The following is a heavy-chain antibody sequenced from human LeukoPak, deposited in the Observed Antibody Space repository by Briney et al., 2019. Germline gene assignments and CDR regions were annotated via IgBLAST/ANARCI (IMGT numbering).Heavy chain of an antibody. V-gene: IGHV3-23*01. Sequence: GGSLRLSCAASGFTFSSYAMSWVRQAPGKGLEWVSAISGSGGSTYYADSVKGRFTISRDNSKNTLYLQMNSLRAEDTAVYYCAKGGIFSSALYYFDYWGQGTLVTVSS. J-gene: IGHJ4*02. CDR2: ISGSGGST. CDR3: AKGGIFSSALYYFDY. CDR1: GFTFSSYA. D-gene: IGHD6-6*01.